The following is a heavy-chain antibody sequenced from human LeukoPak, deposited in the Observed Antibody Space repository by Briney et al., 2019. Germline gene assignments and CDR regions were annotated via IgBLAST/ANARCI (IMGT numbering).Heavy chain of an antibody. J-gene: IGHJ6*04. Sequence: GGSLRLSCAASGFTFSSYAMSWVRQAPGKGLEWVSAISGSGGSTYYADSVKGQFTISRDNSKNTLYLQMNSLRAEDTAVYYCAKDLGLYYYYGMDVWGKGTTVTVSS. CDR3: AKDLGLYYYYGMDV. V-gene: IGHV3-23*01. CDR1: GFTFSSYA. CDR2: ISGSGGST. D-gene: IGHD7-27*01.